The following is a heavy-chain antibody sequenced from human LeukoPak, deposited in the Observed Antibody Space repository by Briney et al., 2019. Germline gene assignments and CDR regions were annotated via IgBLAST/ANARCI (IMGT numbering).Heavy chain of an antibody. Sequence: SVKVSCKASGGTFSSYAISWVRQAPGQGLEWMGGIIPIFGTANYAQKFQGRVTITADESTSTAYMELSSLRAEDTAVYYCASLKGLFDYFDYWGQGILVTVYS. CDR3: ASLKGLFDYFDY. D-gene: IGHD3-22*01. V-gene: IGHV1-69*13. J-gene: IGHJ4*02. CDR2: IIPIFGTA. CDR1: GGTFSSYA.